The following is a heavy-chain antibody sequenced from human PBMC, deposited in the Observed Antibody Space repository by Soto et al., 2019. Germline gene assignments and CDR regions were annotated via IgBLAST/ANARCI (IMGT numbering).Heavy chain of an antibody. CDR1: GGTFSSYA. CDR2: IIPIFGTA. D-gene: IGHD3-10*01. V-gene: IGHV1-69*13. CDR3: ARDTVTMVRGNPDSFPGA. J-gene: IGHJ5*02. Sequence: ASVKVSCKASGGTFSSYAISWVRQAPGQGLEWMGGIIPIFGTANYAQKFQGRVTITADESTSTAYMELSSLRSEDTAVYYCARDTVTMVRGNPDSFPGAWGQGTLVTVSS.